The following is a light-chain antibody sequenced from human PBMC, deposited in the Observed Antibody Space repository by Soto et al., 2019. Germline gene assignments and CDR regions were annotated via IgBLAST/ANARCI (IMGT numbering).Light chain of an antibody. V-gene: IGKV3-20*01. CDR3: QQYGTSPPAT. CDR1: QSISTRY. Sequence: EVVLTQFPDTMPLSPGERPTRCCTASQSISTRYFAWYQQKPGQAPRLLIYGTATRATEISDRFSGSGSETDFTLTISRLDPEDLAVYYCQQYGTSPPATFGQVTRLEIK. CDR2: GTA. J-gene: IGKJ5*01.